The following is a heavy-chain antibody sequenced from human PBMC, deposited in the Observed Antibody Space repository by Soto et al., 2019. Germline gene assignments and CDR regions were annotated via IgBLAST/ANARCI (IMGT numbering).Heavy chain of an antibody. CDR1: GGSFSGYY. CDR3: ARRTIFGVVIIHYFDY. V-gene: IGHV4-34*01. J-gene: IGHJ4*02. CDR2: INHSGST. Sequence: PSETLSLTCAVSGGSFSGYYWSWIRQPPGKGLEWIGEINHSGSTNYNPSLKSRVTISVDTSKNQFSLKLSSVTAADTAVYYCARRTIFGVVIIHYFDYWGQGTLVTV. D-gene: IGHD3-3*01.